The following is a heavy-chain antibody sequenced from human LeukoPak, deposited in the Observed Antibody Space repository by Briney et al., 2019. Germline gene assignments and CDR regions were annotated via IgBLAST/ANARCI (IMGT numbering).Heavy chain of an antibody. CDR2: IYHSGST. V-gene: IGHV4-30-2*01. J-gene: IGHJ2*01. Sequence: RASETLSFTCAVSGGSISSGGHSWSWIGQPPGKGLEWIGYIYHSGSTYYNPSLESRVTISVDRSKNQFSLKLSSVTAADTAVYYCARGDYGEPFDLWGRGTLVAVSS. CDR1: GGSISSGGHS. CDR3: ARGDYGEPFDL. D-gene: IGHD4-17*01.